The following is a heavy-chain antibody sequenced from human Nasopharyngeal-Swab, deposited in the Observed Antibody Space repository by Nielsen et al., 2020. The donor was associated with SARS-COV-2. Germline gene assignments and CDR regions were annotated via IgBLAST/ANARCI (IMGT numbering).Heavy chain of an antibody. D-gene: IGHD3-16*02. V-gene: IGHV3-21*01. CDR3: ARDWSDYIWGSYRPMGFDY. J-gene: IGHJ4*02. CDR2: ISSSSSSI. CDR1: GFTFSSYS. Sequence: GGSLRLSCAASGFTFSSYSMNWVRQAPGKGLEWVSSISSSSSSIYYADSVKGRFTISRDNAKNSLYLQMNSLRAEDTAVYYCARDWSDYIWGSYRPMGFDYWGQGTLVTVSS.